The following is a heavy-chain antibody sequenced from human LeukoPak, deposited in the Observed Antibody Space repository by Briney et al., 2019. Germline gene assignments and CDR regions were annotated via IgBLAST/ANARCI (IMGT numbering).Heavy chain of an antibody. Sequence: ASVKVSCKASGGTFSSYAISWVRQAPGQGLEWMGGIIPILGTANYAQEFQGRVTITTDESTSTAYMELSSLRSEDTAVYYCARTITIFGATHYFDYWGQGTLVTVSS. CDR2: IIPILGTA. CDR1: GGTFSSYA. CDR3: ARTITIFGATHYFDY. J-gene: IGHJ4*02. D-gene: IGHD3-3*01. V-gene: IGHV1-69*05.